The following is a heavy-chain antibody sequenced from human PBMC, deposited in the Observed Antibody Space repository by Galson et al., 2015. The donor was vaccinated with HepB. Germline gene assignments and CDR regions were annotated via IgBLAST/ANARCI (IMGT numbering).Heavy chain of an antibody. CDR1: GFTSGDYA. V-gene: IGHV3-49*03. J-gene: IGHJ4*02. D-gene: IGHD4-17*01. CDR2: IRSKTYGGTT. Sequence: SLRLSCAASGFTSGDYAMSWFRQAPGKGLEWVSFIRSKTYGGTTEYAASVKGRFTIPRDDFKSIAYLQMNSLKTEDTAVYYCTTNDYGYTSWGQGTLVTVSS. CDR3: TTNDYGYTS.